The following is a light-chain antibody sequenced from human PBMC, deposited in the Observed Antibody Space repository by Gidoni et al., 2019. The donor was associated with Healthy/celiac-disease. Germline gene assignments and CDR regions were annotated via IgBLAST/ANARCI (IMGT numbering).Light chain of an antibody. CDR3: QQYYSTPPYT. Sequence: DIVMTQSPDSLAVSLGERATINCKFSQSVLYSSNNKNYFAWYQQKPGQPPKLLIYWASTRESGVPDRFSGSGSGTDFTLTISSLQAEDVAVYYCQQYYSTPPYTFGQGTKLEIK. CDR2: WAS. V-gene: IGKV4-1*01. J-gene: IGKJ2*01. CDR1: QSVLYSSNNKNY.